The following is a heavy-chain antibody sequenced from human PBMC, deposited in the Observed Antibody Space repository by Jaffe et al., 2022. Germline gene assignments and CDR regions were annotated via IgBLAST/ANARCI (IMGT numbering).Heavy chain of an antibody. Sequence: QVLLEESGPGLVKPSETLSLTCNVSGDSISYYHWNWIRQSPGQGLEWLGSFSYSGNTEYNPSLKSRITMSIDTAKKQFSLKLTSVTAADTAVYYCARDFGRQITFRGSNMAFGFDIWGQGTMVIVSS. J-gene: IGHJ3*02. CDR3: ARDFGRQITFRGSNMAFGFDI. V-gene: IGHV4-59*01. D-gene: IGHD3-16*01. CDR2: FSYSGNT. CDR1: GDSISYYH.